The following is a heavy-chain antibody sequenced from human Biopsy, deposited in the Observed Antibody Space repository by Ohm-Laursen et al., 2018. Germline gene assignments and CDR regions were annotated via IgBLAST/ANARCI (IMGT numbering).Heavy chain of an antibody. Sequence: RSLRLSCAASGFVFTNFAMSWVRQAPGKGLEWVAFIFYDGSNTYYADSVKGRFTISRDNSRDTLYLQMSSLRAEDTAVYYCAKDRYNYAPIGGFSMDVWGQGTTVTVSS. D-gene: IGHD5-18*01. CDR3: AKDRYNYAPIGGFSMDV. CDR2: IFYDGSNT. J-gene: IGHJ6*02. V-gene: IGHV3-30*18. CDR1: GFVFTNFA.